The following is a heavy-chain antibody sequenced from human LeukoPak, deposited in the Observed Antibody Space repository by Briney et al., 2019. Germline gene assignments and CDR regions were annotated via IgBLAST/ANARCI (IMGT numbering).Heavy chain of an antibody. J-gene: IGHJ4*02. CDR3: ARDNIAAAAEY. D-gene: IGHD6-13*01. CDR1: GGTFSSYA. Sequence: SVKVSCKASGGTFSSYAISWVRQAPGQGLEWMGRIIPIFGTANYAQKFQGRVTVTTDESTSTAYMELSSRRSEDTAVYYCARDNIAAAAEYWGQGTLVTVSS. CDR2: IIPIFGTA. V-gene: IGHV1-69*05.